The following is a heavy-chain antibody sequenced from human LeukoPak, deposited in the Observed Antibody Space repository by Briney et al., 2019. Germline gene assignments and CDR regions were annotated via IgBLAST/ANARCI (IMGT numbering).Heavy chain of an antibody. D-gene: IGHD3-22*01. CDR1: GFTFSTYP. CDR3: ARVLHKRNYDSSDYYGS. Sequence: PGGSLRLSCAASGFTFSTYPMNWVRQAPGKGLEWVSYISSSGSTIYYADSVKGRFTISRDNAKNSLYLQLNSLRAEDTAVYYCARVLHKRNYDSSDYYGSWGQGTLVTVSS. V-gene: IGHV3-48*01. J-gene: IGHJ5*02. CDR2: ISSSGSTI.